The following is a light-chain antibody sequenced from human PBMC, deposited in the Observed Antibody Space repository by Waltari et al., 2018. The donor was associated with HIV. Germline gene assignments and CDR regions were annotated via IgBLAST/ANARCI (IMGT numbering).Light chain of an antibody. J-gene: IGKJ2*01. CDR1: QDINTF. Sequence: DIQMTQSPSSLSASVGDRVTITCQASQDINTFLTWYQHKPGTAPKPLIYDASYLETGVPSRFSGSGSGTDFSLTISSLQPEDTATYYCQQYDNLPPYTFGQGTKVEIK. V-gene: IGKV1-33*01. CDR3: QQYDNLPPYT. CDR2: DAS.